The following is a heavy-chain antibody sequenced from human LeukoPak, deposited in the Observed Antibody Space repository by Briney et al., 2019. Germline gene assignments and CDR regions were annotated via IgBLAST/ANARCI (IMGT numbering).Heavy chain of an antibody. D-gene: IGHD1-26*01. CDR3: ARNRVVGAPNFDY. CDR2: IYYSGST. CDR1: GGSISNYY. Sequence: SETLSLTCTVSGGSISNYYWSWIRQPPGKGPERIGYIYYSGSTSYNPSLKSRVTISVDTSKNQFSLKLSSVTAADTAVYYCARNRVVGAPNFDYWGQGTLVTVFS. J-gene: IGHJ4*02. V-gene: IGHV4-59*12.